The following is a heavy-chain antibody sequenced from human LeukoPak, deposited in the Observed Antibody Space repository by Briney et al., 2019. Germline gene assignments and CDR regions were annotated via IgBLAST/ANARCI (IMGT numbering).Heavy chain of an antibody. CDR2: INHSGST. Sequence: SETLSLTCAVYGGSFSGYYWSWIRQPPGKGLEWIGEINHSGSTNYNPSLKSRVTISVDTSKNQFSLKLSSVTAADTAVYYYARGGPDIVVVPAARLHYYYYGMDVWGKGTTVTVSS. CDR1: GGSFSGYY. CDR3: ARGGPDIVVVPAARLHYYYYGMDV. D-gene: IGHD2-2*01. J-gene: IGHJ6*04. V-gene: IGHV4-34*01.